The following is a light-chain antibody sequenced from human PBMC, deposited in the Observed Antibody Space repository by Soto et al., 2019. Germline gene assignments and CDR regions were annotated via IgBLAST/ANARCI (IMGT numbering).Light chain of an antibody. Sequence: IVITQSPATLSVSPGERATLSCRASQSISSKLAWYQQKPGQAPRLLIYGASTRATGIPVRFSGSGSGTEFTLTITSLXSEDFAVYYCQEYNNWRPITFGGGTKVDTK. V-gene: IGKV3-15*01. CDR1: QSISSK. CDR2: GAS. J-gene: IGKJ4*01. CDR3: QEYNNWRPIT.